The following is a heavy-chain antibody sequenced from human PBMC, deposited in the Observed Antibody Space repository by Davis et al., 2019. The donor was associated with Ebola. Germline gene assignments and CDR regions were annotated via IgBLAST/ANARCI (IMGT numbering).Heavy chain of an antibody. J-gene: IGHJ5*02. Sequence: SETLSLSCTVSGGSFSSYYWSWIRQPPGKGLEWIGYIYYSGSTNYNPSLKSRVTISVDTSKNQFSLKLSSVTAADTAMYYCASSYNGKGWFDPWGQGTLVTVSS. V-gene: IGHV4-59*08. CDR3: ASSYNGKGWFDP. CDR2: IYYSGST. CDR1: GGSFSSYY. D-gene: IGHD1-1*01.